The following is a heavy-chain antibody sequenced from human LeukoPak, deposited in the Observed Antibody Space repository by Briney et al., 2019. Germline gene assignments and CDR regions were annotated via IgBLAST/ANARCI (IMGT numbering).Heavy chain of an antibody. V-gene: IGHV1-69*04. Sequence: SVKVSCEASGGTFSSYAISWVRQAPGQGLEWMGRIIPILGIANYAQKFQGRVTITADKSTSTAYMELSSLRSEDTAVYYCARVAAAASDAFDIWGQGTMVTVSS. CDR2: IIPILGIA. CDR3: ARVAAAASDAFDI. D-gene: IGHD6-13*01. J-gene: IGHJ3*02. CDR1: GGTFSSYA.